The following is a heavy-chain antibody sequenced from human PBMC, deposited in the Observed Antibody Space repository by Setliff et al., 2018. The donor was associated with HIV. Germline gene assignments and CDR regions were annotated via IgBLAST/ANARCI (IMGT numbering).Heavy chain of an antibody. CDR1: GYTFTSYG. CDR3: ARAHFLVAMTRNWFDP. D-gene: IGHD5-12*01. Sequence: ASVKVSCKASGYTFTSYGISWVRQAPGQGLEWMGRINPNSGGTNYAQKLQGRVTMTRDTSISTAYMELSRLRSDDTAVYYCARAHFLVAMTRNWFDPWGQGTLVTVSS. V-gene: IGHV1-2*06. CDR2: INPNSGGT. J-gene: IGHJ5*02.